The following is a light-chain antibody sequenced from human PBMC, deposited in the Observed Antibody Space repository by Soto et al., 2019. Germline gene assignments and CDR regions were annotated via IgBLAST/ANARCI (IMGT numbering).Light chain of an antibody. Sequence: DIQMTQSPSSVSASVGDRVTITCRASQGISSYLAWYQQKPGKAPNLLIYAASALQSGVPSRFSGSGSGTDFTLTISSLQPEDFATYYCQQLNSYPLTFGGGTKV. CDR3: QQLNSYPLT. CDR2: AAS. CDR1: QGISSY. J-gene: IGKJ4*02. V-gene: IGKV1-9*01.